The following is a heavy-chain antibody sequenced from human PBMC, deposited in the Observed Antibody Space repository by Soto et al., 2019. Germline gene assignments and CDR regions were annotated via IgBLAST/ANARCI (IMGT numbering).Heavy chain of an antibody. Sequence: SETLSLTCTVSGGSISSYYWSWIRQPPGKGLEWIGYIYYSGSTNYNPSLKSRVTISVDTSKNQFSLKLTSVTAADTAVYYCTTQGFGGLHGLVDVWGQWTTVTVSS. D-gene: IGHD3-10*01. CDR2: IYYSGST. J-gene: IGHJ6*02. CDR3: TTQGFGGLHGLVDV. V-gene: IGHV4-59*08. CDR1: GGSISSYY.